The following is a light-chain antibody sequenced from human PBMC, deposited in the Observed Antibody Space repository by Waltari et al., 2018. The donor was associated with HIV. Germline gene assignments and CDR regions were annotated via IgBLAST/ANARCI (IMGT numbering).Light chain of an antibody. Sequence: QSALTQPPSASGSPGQSVTISCAGTSSDIGLYNFVSWYQHHPGKAPQLMISEVSRRPSGVPDRFAGSKAGNTASLTVSGLQAEDEAAYYCFSYAGNNYLLFGGGTKLTVL. CDR3: FSYAGNNYLL. J-gene: IGLJ2*01. CDR2: EVS. V-gene: IGLV2-8*01. CDR1: SSDIGLYNF.